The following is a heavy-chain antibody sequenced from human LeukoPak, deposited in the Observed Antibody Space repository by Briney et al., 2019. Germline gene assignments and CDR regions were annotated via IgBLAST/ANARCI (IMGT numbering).Heavy chain of an antibody. D-gene: IGHD3-9*01. V-gene: IGHV1-69*13. CDR3: ARDHRNYDILTGSMRWFDP. J-gene: IGHJ5*02. Sequence: SVKVSCKASGGTFSSYAISWVRQASGQGLEWMGGIIPIFGTANYAQKFQGRVTITADESTSTAYMELSSLRSEDTAVYYCARDHRNYDILTGSMRWFDPWGQGTLVSVSS. CDR1: GGTFSSYA. CDR2: IIPIFGTA.